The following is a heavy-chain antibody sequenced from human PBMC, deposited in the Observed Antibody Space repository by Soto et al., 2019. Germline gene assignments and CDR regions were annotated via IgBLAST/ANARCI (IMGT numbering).Heavy chain of an antibody. CDR2: ISAYNGNT. D-gene: IGHD6-13*01. CDR3: ARVAPPTKYSSSWLFGNY. CDR1: GYTFTSYG. Sequence: QVQLVQSGAEVKKPGASVKVSCKASGYTFTSYGISWVRQAPGQGLEWMGWISAYNGNTNYAQKLQGRVTMTTDTSTSTAYMELRSLRSDDTDVYYCARVAPPTKYSSSWLFGNYWGQGTLVTVSS. V-gene: IGHV1-18*01. J-gene: IGHJ4*02.